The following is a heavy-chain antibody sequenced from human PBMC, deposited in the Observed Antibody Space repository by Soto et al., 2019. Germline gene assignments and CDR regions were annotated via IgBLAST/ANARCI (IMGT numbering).Heavy chain of an antibody. V-gene: IGHV4-31*03. J-gene: IGHJ4*02. CDR2: IYYSGST. CDR1: GGSISSGGYY. D-gene: IGHD3-10*01. Sequence: QVQLQESGPGLVKPSQTLSLTCTVSGGSISSGGYYWSWIRQHPGKGLEWIGYIYYSGSTYYNPSLKSRFTRSVATSKNQFSLKLSAVTAADTAVYYCASMVRGVIPYYFDYWGQGTLVTVSS. CDR3: ASMVRGVIPYYFDY.